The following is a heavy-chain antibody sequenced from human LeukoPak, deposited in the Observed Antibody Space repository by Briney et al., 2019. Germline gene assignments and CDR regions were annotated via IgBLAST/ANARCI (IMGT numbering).Heavy chain of an antibody. D-gene: IGHD1-20*01. CDR3: ARRYNWKAFDL. J-gene: IGHJ2*01. CDR2: ISGSGGST. CDR1: GFTFSSYA. V-gene: IGHV3-23*01. Sequence: GGSLRLSCAASGFTFSSYAMSWVRQAPGKGLEWVSAISGSGGSTYYADSVEGRFTISRDNSKNTLYLQMSSLRAEDTAIYYCARRYNWKAFDLWGRGTLVTVSS.